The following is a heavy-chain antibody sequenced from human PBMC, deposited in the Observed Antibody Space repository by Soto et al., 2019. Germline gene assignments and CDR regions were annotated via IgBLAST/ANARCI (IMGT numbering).Heavy chain of an antibody. CDR2: IYYSGST. CDR1: GDSISSSTYY. D-gene: IGHD3-22*01. CDR3: ARQSYDSSDYFDY. V-gene: IGHV4-39*01. J-gene: IGHJ4*02. Sequence: QVQLQESGPGLVKTSETLSLTCTVSGDSISSSTYYWGWIRQPPGKGLEWIGSIYYSGSTYYNPSLNSRVTLSVDTSRIHFSLKLISVTAADTAVYYCARQSYDSSDYFDYWGQGTLVTVSS.